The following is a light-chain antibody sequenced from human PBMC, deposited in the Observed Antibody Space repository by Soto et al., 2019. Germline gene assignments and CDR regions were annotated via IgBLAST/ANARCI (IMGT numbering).Light chain of an antibody. Sequence: DIQMTQSPSSLSASVGDTVTITCQASQDISHYLNWYQQKPGKAPNLLISTASTLQSGVPSRFSGSGSGTDFTLTISNLEPEDFATYYCQHSYSIPPWTFGQGTKVDIK. CDR1: QDISHY. J-gene: IGKJ1*01. CDR3: QHSYSIPPWT. V-gene: IGKV1-39*01. CDR2: TAS.